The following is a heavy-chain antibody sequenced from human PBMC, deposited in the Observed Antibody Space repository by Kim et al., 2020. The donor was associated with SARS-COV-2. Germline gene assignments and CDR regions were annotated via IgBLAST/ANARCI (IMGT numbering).Heavy chain of an antibody. Sequence: SETLSLTCTVSGYSISSGYYWGWIRQPPGKGLEWIGSIYHSGSTYYNPSLKSRVAISVDTSKNQFSLKLSSVTAADTAVYYCARVSSNWYVASFDYWGQGTLVTVSS. CDR2: IYHSGST. V-gene: IGHV4-38-2*02. J-gene: IGHJ4*02. CDR1: GYSISSGYY. D-gene: IGHD6-13*01. CDR3: ARVSSNWYVASFDY.